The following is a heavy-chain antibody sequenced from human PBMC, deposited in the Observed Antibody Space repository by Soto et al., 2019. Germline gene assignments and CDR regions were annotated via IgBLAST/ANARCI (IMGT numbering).Heavy chain of an antibody. CDR2: MSYDGSNK. D-gene: IGHD2-2*01. J-gene: IGHJ6*01. Sequence: QVQLVESGGGVVRPGRSLRLSCAASGFTFNTYAMHWVRQSPGKGLEWVAVMSYDGSNKYYADSVKGRLTISRDNSKNTLYLQMNGRRAEDTAVYYCATGQHCSSTSCYFDDDGMDVW. CDR1: GFTFNTYA. V-gene: IGHV3-30*03. CDR3: ATGQHCSSTSCYFDDDGMDV.